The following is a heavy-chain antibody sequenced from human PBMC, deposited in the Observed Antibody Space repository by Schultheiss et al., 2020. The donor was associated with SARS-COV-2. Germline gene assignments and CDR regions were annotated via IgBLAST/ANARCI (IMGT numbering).Heavy chain of an antibody. CDR3: ARAGVVIGWFDP. CDR2: IYYSGNT. J-gene: IGHJ5*02. V-gene: IGHV4-39*01. CDR1: GGSISSSSYY. Sequence: SETLSLTCTVSGGSISSSSYYWGWIRQPPGKGLEWIGSIYYSGNTNYNPSLKSRVTISVDTSKNQFSLKLSSVTAADTAVYYCARAGVVIGWFDPWGQGTLVTVSS. D-gene: IGHD3-3*01.